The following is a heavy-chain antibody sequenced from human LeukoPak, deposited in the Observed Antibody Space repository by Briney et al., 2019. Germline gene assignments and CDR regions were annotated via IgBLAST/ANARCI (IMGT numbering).Heavy chain of an antibody. CDR3: AKDDRWLQFCC. CDR2: ISSSGSTI. J-gene: IGHJ4*02. V-gene: IGHV3-11*01. D-gene: IGHD5-24*01. Sequence: GGSLRLSCAASGFTFSDYYMSWIRQAPGKGLEWVSYISSSGSTIYYADSVKGRFAISRDNSRNTLYLQMNSLRAEDTAVYYCAKDDRWLQFCCWGQGTLVTVSA. CDR1: GFTFSDYY.